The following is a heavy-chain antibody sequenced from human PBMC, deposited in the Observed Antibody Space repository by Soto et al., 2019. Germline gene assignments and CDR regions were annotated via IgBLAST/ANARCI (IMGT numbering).Heavy chain of an antibody. J-gene: IGHJ5*02. Sequence: ASVKVSCKASGYTFTNSDINWVRQATGQGLEWVGWVNPNSGNRGYALKFQGRVTMTTDTSISTAYMDLSSLRSEDTAVYYCARETYGDYVGYFDPWGQGIQVTVSS. CDR2: VNPNSGNR. V-gene: IGHV1-8*01. D-gene: IGHD4-17*01. CDR1: GYTFTNSD. CDR3: ARETYGDYVGYFDP.